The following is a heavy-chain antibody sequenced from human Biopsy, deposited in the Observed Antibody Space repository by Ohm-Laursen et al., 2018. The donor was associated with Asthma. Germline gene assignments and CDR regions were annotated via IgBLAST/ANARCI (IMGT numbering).Heavy chain of an antibody. Sequence: SLRLSCTASGFTFSNYGMHWVRQPPGKGLDWVAVISFDGSNKNYTDSVKGRFIISRDNRRNKLHLQRNSLRGEDTAVYYCAKDVFPGWELRRGYDYWGQGTLVTVSS. CDR2: ISFDGSNK. D-gene: IGHD1-26*01. V-gene: IGHV3-30*18. J-gene: IGHJ4*02. CDR3: AKDVFPGWELRRGYDY. CDR1: GFTFSNYG.